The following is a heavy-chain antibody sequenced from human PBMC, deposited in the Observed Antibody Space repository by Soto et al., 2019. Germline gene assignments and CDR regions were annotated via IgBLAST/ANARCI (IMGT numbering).Heavy chain of an antibody. CDR2: IYYSGST. D-gene: IGHD4-17*01. Sequence: SETLSLTCTVSGGTISSWYWSWIRQPPGKGLEWIGYIYYSGSTNCNPSLKSRVTISVDTSKNQFSLKLNSVTAADTAVYYCARYYGDYKNYFDYWGQGTLVTVSS. V-gene: IGHV4-59*08. J-gene: IGHJ4*02. CDR3: ARYYGDYKNYFDY. CDR1: GGTISSWY.